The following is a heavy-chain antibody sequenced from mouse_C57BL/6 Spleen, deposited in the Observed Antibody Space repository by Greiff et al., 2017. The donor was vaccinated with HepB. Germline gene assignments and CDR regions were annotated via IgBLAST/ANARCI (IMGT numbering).Heavy chain of an antibody. J-gene: IGHJ2*01. CDR2: IYPGDGDT. Sequence: VKVVESGPELVKPGASVKISCKASGYAFSSSWMNWVKQRPGKGLEWIGRIYPGDGDTNYNGKFKGKATLTADKSSSTAYMQLSSLTSEDSAVYFCAREAKDYWGQGTTLTVSS. V-gene: IGHV1-82*01. D-gene: IGHD1-1*01. CDR3: AREAKDY. CDR1: GYAFSSSW.